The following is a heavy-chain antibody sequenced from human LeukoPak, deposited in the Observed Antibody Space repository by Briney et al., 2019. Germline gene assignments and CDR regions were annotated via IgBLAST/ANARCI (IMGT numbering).Heavy chain of an antibody. D-gene: IGHD5-24*01. CDR1: GGSPSRGSYY. J-gene: IGHJ5*02. CDR2: IYYSGST. CDR3: TIERVSDGYNQLAP. Sequence: SETLSLTCPVSGGSPSRGSYYSIWIRQHPGKGLEWIGYIYYSGSTYYNPSLKSRVTISVDTSKNQFSLKLSSVTAAASAVYYCTIERVSDGYNQLAPWGQGTLVTVSS. V-gene: IGHV4-31*03.